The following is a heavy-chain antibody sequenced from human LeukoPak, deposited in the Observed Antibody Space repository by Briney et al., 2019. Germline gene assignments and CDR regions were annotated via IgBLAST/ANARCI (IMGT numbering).Heavy chain of an antibody. CDR2: IIPIFGTA. CDR1: GGTFSSYA. CDR3: ARGCIDYDILTGYSWQWFDP. J-gene: IGHJ5*02. Sequence: SVKVSCKASGGTFSSYAISWVRQAPGQGLEWMGGIIPIFGTANYAQKFQGRVTITTDESTSTAYMELSSLRSEDTAVYYCARGCIDYDILTGYSWQWFDPWGQGTLVTVSS. V-gene: IGHV1-69*05. D-gene: IGHD3-9*01.